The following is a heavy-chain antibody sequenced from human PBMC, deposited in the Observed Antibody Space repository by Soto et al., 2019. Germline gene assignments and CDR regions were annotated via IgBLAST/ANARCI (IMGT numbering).Heavy chain of an antibody. V-gene: IGHV1-18*01. Sequence: ASVKVSCKASGYTFTSYGISWVRQAPGQGLEWMGWISAYNGNTNYAQKLQGRVTMTTDTSTSTAYMELRSLRSDDTAVYYCARDSKYCSGGSCSQALDYWGQGTLVTVSS. D-gene: IGHD2-15*01. CDR1: GYTFTSYG. CDR3: ARDSKYCSGGSCSQALDY. J-gene: IGHJ4*02. CDR2: ISAYNGNT.